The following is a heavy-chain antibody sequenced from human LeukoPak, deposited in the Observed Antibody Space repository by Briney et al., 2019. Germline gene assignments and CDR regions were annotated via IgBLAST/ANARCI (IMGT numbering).Heavy chain of an antibody. D-gene: IGHD3-9*01. CDR1: GYSISSGYY. V-gene: IGHV4-38-2*01. CDR2: IYHSGST. J-gene: IGHJ2*01. Sequence: PSETLSLTCAVSGYSISSGYYWGWIRQPPGKGLEWIGSIYHSGSTYYNPSLKSRVTISVDTSKNQFSLKLSSVTAADTAVYYCARKRLVNWYFDLWGRGTLVTVSS. CDR3: ARKRLVNWYFDL.